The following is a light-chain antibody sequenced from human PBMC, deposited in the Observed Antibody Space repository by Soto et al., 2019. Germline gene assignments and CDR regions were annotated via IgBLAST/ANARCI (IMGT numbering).Light chain of an antibody. Sequence: EIVLTQSPGTLSLSPGERATLSCRASQSVSSSYLAWYPQKPGQAPRLLIYGASSRATGIPDKFSVSGSGTDFTLTISRLEPEDFAVYYCQQYGSSAYTFGQGTKLEIK. V-gene: IGKV3-20*01. J-gene: IGKJ2*01. CDR2: GAS. CDR1: QSVSSSY. CDR3: QQYGSSAYT.